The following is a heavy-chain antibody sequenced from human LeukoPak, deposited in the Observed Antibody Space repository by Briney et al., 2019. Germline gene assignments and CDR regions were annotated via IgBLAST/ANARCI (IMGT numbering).Heavy chain of an antibody. J-gene: IGHJ4*02. D-gene: IGHD6-13*01. V-gene: IGHV1-69*10. Sequence: ASVKVSCKASGVTFSSYAINWVRQAPGQGLEWMGGIIPLLGTTNYAQKFQGRVTMTRDTSISIAYMELSRLRSDDTAVYYCARGGSTPSSSWYDWGQGTLVTVSS. CDR3: ARGGSTPSSSWYD. CDR2: IIPLLGTT. CDR1: GVTFSSYA.